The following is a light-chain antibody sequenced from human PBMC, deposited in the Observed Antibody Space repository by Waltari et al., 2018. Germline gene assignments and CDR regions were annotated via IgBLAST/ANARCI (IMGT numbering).Light chain of an antibody. CDR1: SGSIASNY. J-gene: IGLJ2*01. CDR2: EDN. V-gene: IGLV6-57*03. Sequence: NFMLTQPHSVSESPGKTVTISCTRSSGSIASNYVQWYQQRPGSAPPTVIYEDNQRPSGVPDRFSGSIDSSSNSASLTISGLKTEDEADYYCQSYDSSMRVFGGGTKLTVL. CDR3: QSYDSSMRV.